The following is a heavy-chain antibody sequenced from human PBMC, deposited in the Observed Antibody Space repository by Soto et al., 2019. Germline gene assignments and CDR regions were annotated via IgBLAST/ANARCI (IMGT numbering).Heavy chain of an antibody. CDR2: ITTYNGDT. CDR3: ARGRGYSLIPVVDDAVDV. Sequence: ASVKVSCKASGYSFTGYGINWVRQAPGQGLQWLGRITTYNGDTNYAQNFQGRVTMTTDTSTSTTYMELGSLRSDDTAVYFCARGRGYSLIPVVDDAVDVWGQGTLVTVSS. CDR1: GYSFTGYG. J-gene: IGHJ3*01. V-gene: IGHV1-18*04. D-gene: IGHD5-12*01.